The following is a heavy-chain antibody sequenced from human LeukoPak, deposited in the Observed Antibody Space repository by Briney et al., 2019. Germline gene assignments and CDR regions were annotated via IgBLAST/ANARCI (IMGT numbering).Heavy chain of an antibody. V-gene: IGHV1-2*02. CDR3: ARASVPAAISHFQH. CDR1: GYTFTGYY. D-gene: IGHD2-2*01. J-gene: IGHJ1*01. Sequence: GASVKVSCKASGYTFTGYYMHWVRQAPGQGLEWMGWINPNSGGTNYAQKFQGRVTMTRDTSISTAYMELSRLRSDDTAVYYCARASVPAAISHFQHWGQGTLVTVSS. CDR2: INPNSGGT.